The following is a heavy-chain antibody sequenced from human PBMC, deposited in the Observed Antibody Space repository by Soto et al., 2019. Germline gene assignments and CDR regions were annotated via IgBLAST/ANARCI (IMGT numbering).Heavy chain of an antibody. D-gene: IGHD2-15*01. CDR2: IDISIGHT. J-gene: IGHJ5*02. CDR3: ARASYCSGGNCTTWFHP. V-gene: IGHV1-18*01. CDR1: GYTFTSYG. Sequence: QVQLVQSEVEVSKPGASVKVSCKASGYTFTSYGITWVRRAPGQGLEWVGWIDISIGHTNSTQNFLDRVSMTDDTSTDTAYLDLRGLTSDYTAVDYCARASYCSGGNCTTWFHPWGEGTLVTVSS.